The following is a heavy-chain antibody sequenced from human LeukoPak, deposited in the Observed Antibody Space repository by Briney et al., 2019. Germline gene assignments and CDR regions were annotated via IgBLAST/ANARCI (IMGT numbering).Heavy chain of an antibody. J-gene: IGHJ4*02. CDR3: AREGYSSSWSDGIDY. CDR1: GGSISSYY. V-gene: IGHV4-4*07. CDR2: IYTSGST. Sequence: SGTLSLTCTVSGGSISSYYWSWIRQPAGKGLEWIGRIYTSGSTNYNPSLKSRVTMSVDTSRNQFSLKLSSVTAADTAVYYCAREGYSSSWSDGIDYWGQGTLVTVSS. D-gene: IGHD6-13*01.